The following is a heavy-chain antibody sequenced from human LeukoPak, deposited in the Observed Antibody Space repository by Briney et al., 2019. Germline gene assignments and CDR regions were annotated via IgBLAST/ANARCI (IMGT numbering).Heavy chain of an antibody. CDR1: GGSISSGSYY. D-gene: IGHD4-17*01. Sequence: SQTLSLTCTVSGGSISSGSYYWSWIRQPAGKGLEWIGRIYTSGSTNYNPSLKSRVTISVDTSKNQFSLKLSSVTAADTAVYYCARDYGSPKYDYYMDVWGKGTTVTVSS. CDR2: IYTSGST. V-gene: IGHV4-61*02. J-gene: IGHJ6*03. CDR3: ARDYGSPKYDYYMDV.